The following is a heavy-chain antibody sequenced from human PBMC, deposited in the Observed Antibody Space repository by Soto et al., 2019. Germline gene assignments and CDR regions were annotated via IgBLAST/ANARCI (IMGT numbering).Heavy chain of an antibody. CDR3: ARDGHYGMDV. CDR2: ISGSGSSK. CDR1: GFTFSSYA. V-gene: IGHV3-23*01. J-gene: IGHJ6*02. Sequence: PGGSLRLSCAASGFTFSSYAMSWVRQAPGKGLEWVAVISGSGSSKYYADSVKGRFTISRDNSKNTLYLQMNSLRAEDTAVYYCARDGHYGMDVWGQGTTVTVSS.